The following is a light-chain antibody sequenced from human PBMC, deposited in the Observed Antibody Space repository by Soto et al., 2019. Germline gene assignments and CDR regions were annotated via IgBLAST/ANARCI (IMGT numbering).Light chain of an antibody. CDR3: QQYSISST. Sequence: EVVLTQSPAALSLAPGERATLSCRASQSVSSSSLAWYQHKPGQSPRLLIFGVSSRATDIPDRFSGSGSGTDFTLTINRLEPEDFAVYFCQQYSISSTFGQGTKVDIK. CDR1: QSVSSSS. V-gene: IGKV3-20*01. J-gene: IGKJ1*01. CDR2: GVS.